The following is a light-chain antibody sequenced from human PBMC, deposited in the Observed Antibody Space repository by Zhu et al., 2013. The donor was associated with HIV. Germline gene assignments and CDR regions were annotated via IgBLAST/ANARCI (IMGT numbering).Light chain of an antibody. CDR3: QQYNSHSA. CDR1: QDISNY. J-gene: IGKJ1*01. CDR2: DAS. Sequence: DIQMTQSPSSLSASVGDRVTITCQASQDISNYLNWYQQKTGKAPKLLIYDASNLEKGVPSRFSGSGSGTEFTLTISSLQPDDFATYYCQQYNSHSAFGQGTKVEVK. V-gene: IGKV1-33*01.